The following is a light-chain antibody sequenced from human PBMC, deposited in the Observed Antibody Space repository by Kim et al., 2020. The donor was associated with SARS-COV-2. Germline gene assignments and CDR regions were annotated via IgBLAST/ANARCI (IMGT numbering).Light chain of an antibody. CDR3: QQYGSSPRT. Sequence: EIVLTQSPGTLSLSPGERATLSCRASQSVSSSYLAWYQQKPGQAPRLLIYGASSRATGIPDRFSGSGSGTDFTLTMSRLEPEDFAVYYCQQYGSSPRTFGQGTKVDIK. CDR2: GAS. V-gene: IGKV3-20*01. CDR1: QSVSSSY. J-gene: IGKJ1*01.